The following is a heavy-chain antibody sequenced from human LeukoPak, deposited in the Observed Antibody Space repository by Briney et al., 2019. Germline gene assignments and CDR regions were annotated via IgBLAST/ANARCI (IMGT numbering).Heavy chain of an antibody. V-gene: IGHV4-4*02. Sequence: SETLSLTCAVSGGSISSSNWWSWVRQPPGKGLEWIGEINHSGSTNYNPSLKSRVTISVDTSKNQFSLKLSSVTAADTAVYYCARVPDTAMVSLGTFDYWGQGTLVTVSS. CDR1: GGSISSSNW. CDR3: ARVPDTAMVSLGTFDY. D-gene: IGHD5-18*01. J-gene: IGHJ4*02. CDR2: INHSGST.